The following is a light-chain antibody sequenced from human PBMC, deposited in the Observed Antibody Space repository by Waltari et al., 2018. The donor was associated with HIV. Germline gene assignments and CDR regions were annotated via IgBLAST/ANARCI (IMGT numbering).Light chain of an antibody. J-gene: IGKJ1*01. CDR1: LKIRTY. V-gene: IGKV1-39*01. CDR3: QQSYRAPRT. Sequence: DIQMTQSPSSLSASIGGSVTMTCRTSLKIRTYLNWYQQRPGEAPKVLIYAASTLHSGVSSRFRGRGSGTDFALTISDLQPEDFATYYCQQSYRAPRTFGPGTKV. CDR2: AAS.